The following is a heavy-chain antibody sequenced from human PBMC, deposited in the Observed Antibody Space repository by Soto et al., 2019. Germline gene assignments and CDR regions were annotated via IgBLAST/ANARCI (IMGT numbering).Heavy chain of an antibody. V-gene: IGHV3-33*01. J-gene: IGHJ5*02. D-gene: IGHD2-2*01. Sequence: HPGGSLRLSCAASGFTFSSYGMHWVRQAPGKGLEWVAVIWYDGSNKYYADSVKGRFTISRDNSKNTLYLQMNSLRAEDTAVYYCAREKVVPAAMRWFDPWGQGTLVTVSS. CDR2: IWYDGSNK. CDR3: AREKVVPAAMRWFDP. CDR1: GFTFSSYG.